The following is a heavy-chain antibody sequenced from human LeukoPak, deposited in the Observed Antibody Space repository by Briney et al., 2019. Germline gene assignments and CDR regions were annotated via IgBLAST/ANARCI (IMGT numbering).Heavy chain of an antibody. D-gene: IGHD2-8*01. CDR1: GGSISSYY. V-gene: IGHV4-59*01. CDR3: ARETMGVDY. Sequence: SETLSLTCTGSGGSISSYYWNWIRQPPGKGLEWIGYIYNSGNTNYNPSLKSRVTISLDTSKKQISLKLTSVTAADTAVYFCARETMGVDYWGPGILVTVSS. J-gene: IGHJ4*02. CDR2: IYNSGNT.